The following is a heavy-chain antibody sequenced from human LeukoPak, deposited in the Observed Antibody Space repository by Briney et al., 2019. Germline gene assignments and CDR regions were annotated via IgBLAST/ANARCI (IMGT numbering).Heavy chain of an antibody. D-gene: IGHD6-6*01. CDR3: ARAWSIAAPSCVDV. V-gene: IGHV3-7*01. CDR1: GFTFSSYW. Sequence: PGGSLRLSCAASGFTFSSYWMSWLRQAPGKGLEWVANIKQDGSEKYYVDSVKGRFTISRDNAKNSLYLQMNSLRAEDTAVYYCARAWSIAAPSCVDVWGKGTTVTVSS. CDR2: IKQDGSEK. J-gene: IGHJ6*04.